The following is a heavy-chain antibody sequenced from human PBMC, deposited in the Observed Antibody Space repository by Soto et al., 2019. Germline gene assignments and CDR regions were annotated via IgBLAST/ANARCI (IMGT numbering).Heavy chain of an antibody. CDR3: ARGLISVDRYSERRDLLAS. CDR1: GGSFSDYI. CDR2: INHSGSA. J-gene: IGHJ5*02. Sequence: SETLSLTCDVYGGSFSDYIWTWIRQTPGKGLQWIGQINHSGSANYNPSLKSRVTISVHTSSSQFSLELSSVTAADTAVYYCARGLISVDRYSERRDLLASWSRGTPDTGSS. D-gene: IGHD3-10*01. V-gene: IGHV4-34*01.